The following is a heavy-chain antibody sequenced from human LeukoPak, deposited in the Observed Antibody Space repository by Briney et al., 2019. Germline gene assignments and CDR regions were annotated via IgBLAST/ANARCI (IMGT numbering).Heavy chain of an antibody. CDR1: GGTFSSYA. CDR3: ATVQPVAGTDEDYSYGMDV. D-gene: IGHD6-19*01. CDR2: IIPIFGTA. Sequence: ASVKVSCKASGGTFSSYAISWVRQAPGQGLEWMGGIIPIFGTANYAQKFQGRVTITADESTSTAYMELSSLRSEDTAVYYCATVQPVAGTDEDYSYGMDVWGQGTTVTVSS. J-gene: IGHJ6*02. V-gene: IGHV1-69*13.